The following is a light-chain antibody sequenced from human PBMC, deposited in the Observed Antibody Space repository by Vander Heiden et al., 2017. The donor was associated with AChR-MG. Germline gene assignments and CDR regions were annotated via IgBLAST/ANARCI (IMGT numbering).Light chain of an antibody. V-gene: IGLV1-44*01. CDR2: YNN. CDR1: SSNTGGDP. CDR3: ASWDGGRSGWV. J-gene: IGLJ3*02. Sequence: SVTTQPPSASGTPAQTVTTACSGSSSNTGGDPVSWYQQLPGTAPKLLVYYNNQRPSGVPDRFSASKSGTSASLAISDLQSEDEADYYCASWDGGRSGWVFGGGTKLTVL.